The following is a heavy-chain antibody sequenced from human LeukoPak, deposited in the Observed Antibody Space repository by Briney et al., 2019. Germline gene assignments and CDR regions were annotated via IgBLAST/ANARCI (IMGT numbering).Heavy chain of an antibody. CDR2: IYYSGST. CDR3: ARIEGVIIGAFDY. V-gene: IGHV4-39*01. D-gene: IGHD3-10*01. CDR1: GGSISSSSYY. J-gene: IGHJ4*02. Sequence: SETLFLTCTVSGGSISSSSYYWGWIRQPPGKGLEWIGSIYYSGSTYYNPSLKSRVTISVDTSKNQFSLKLSSVTAADTAVYYCARIEGVIIGAFDYWGQGTLVTVSS.